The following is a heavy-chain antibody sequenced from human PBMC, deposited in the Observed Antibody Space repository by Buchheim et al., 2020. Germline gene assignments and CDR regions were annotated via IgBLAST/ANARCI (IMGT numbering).Heavy chain of an antibody. V-gene: IGHV3-30*18. D-gene: IGHD2-2*02. CDR1: GFTFSSYG. J-gene: IGHJ6*02. Sequence: QVQLVESGGGVVQPGRSLRLSCAASGFTFSSYGMHWVRQAPGKGLEWVAVISYDGSNKYYADSVKGRFTTSRDNSKNTTYLQMNSLRAEDTAVYYCAKGDCSSTSCYTRYYGMDVWGQGTT. CDR3: AKGDCSSTSCYTRYYGMDV. CDR2: ISYDGSNK.